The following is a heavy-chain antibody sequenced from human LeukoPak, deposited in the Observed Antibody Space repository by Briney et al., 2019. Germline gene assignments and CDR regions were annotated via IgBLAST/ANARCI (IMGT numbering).Heavy chain of an antibody. Sequence: GGSLRLSCVASGFTFSSYGIHWVRQAPGKGLEWVAVISYDGRHKYYGDSVTGRFTISRDNSENTVYLQMSSLSAEDTAVYYCARDLGPGYFDLWGRGTLVTVSS. CDR1: GFTFSSYG. CDR2: ISYDGRHK. CDR3: ARDLGPGYFDL. V-gene: IGHV3-30*03. J-gene: IGHJ2*01. D-gene: IGHD3-16*01.